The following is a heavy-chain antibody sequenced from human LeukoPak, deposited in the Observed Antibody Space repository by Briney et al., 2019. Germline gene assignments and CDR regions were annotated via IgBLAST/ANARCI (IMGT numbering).Heavy chain of an antibody. CDR3: ARDRSIDAFDI. V-gene: IGHV3-7*01. J-gene: IGHJ3*02. CDR2: IKQDGSEK. Sequence: GGSLRLSCAASGFTFSSYWMSWVRQAPGKGLEWVANIKQDGSEKYYVDSVKGRFTISRDNDKNSLYLQMNSLRAEDTAVYYCARDRSIDAFDIWGQGTMVTVSS. CDR1: GFTFSSYW.